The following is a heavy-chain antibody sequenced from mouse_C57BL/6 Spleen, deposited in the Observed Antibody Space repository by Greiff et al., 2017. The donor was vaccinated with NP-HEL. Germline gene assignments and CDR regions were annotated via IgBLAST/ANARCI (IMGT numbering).Heavy chain of an antibody. CDR2: INPGSGGT. CDR3: ARDYYAFDY. J-gene: IGHJ2*01. V-gene: IGHV1-54*01. Sequence: QVQLQQSGAELVRPGTSVKVSCKASGYAFTNYLIEWVKQRPGQGLEWIGVINPGSGGTNYNEKFKGKATLTADKSSSTAYMQLSSLTSEDSAVXFCARDYYAFDYWGQGTTLTVSS. D-gene: IGHD1-1*01. CDR1: GYAFTNYL.